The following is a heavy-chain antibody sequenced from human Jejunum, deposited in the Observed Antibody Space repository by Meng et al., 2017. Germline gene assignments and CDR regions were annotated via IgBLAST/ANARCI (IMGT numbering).Heavy chain of an antibody. CDR2: IKKDGSEQ. J-gene: IGHJ3*02. V-gene: IGHV3-7*01. D-gene: IGHD5-12*01. Sequence: LSLTCAASGFTLSTYWMSWLRRAPGKGLEWVANIKKDGSEQNYVDSVKGRFTISRDNAKNSLYLQMNSLRAEDTALYYCAQYSGYPIDAFDIWGQGTMVTVSS. CDR3: AQYSGYPIDAFDI. CDR1: GFTLSTYW.